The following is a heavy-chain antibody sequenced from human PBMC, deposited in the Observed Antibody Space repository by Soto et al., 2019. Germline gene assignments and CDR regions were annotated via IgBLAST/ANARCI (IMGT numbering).Heavy chain of an antibody. CDR1: GYTFTSYA. CDR2: INACNGNT. J-gene: IGHJ3*02. CDR3: ARDGRQLDCSGGSCYRGAFDI. V-gene: IGHV1-3*01. D-gene: IGHD2-15*01. Sequence: GASVKVSCKASGYTFTSYAMHWVRQAPGQRLEWMGWINACNGNTKYSQKFQGRVTTTTDTSTSTAYMELRSLRSDDTAVYYCARDGRQLDCSGGSCYRGAFDIWGQGTMVTVSS.